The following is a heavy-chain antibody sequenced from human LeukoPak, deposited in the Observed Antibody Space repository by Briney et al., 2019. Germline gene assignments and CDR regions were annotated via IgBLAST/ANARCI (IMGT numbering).Heavy chain of an antibody. Sequence: SQTLSLTCSVSGGSIGSESYYWSWIRQPAGKGLEWIGRIYSSGSSKFNPSLKSRVTISIDTSKNQFSLNLSSVTAADTAVYYCARDMTGSGWNDAFDIWGQGTMVTVSS. CDR1: GGSIGSESYY. D-gene: IGHD6-19*01. V-gene: IGHV4-61*02. CDR3: ARDMTGSGWNDAFDI. J-gene: IGHJ3*02. CDR2: IYSSGSS.